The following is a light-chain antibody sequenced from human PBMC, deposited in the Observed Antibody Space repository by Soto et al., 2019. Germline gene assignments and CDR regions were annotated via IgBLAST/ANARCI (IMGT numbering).Light chain of an antibody. J-gene: IGKJ4*01. V-gene: IGKV3D-15*01. Sequence: EIVMTQSPATLSVSPGERATLSCRASQSVSSNLAWYQQKPGQAPRLLIYGASTRATGIPARFSGSGSGTEFTLTISSLQSEDFAVYYCQQYNNWSPFTFGGGPKVEIK. CDR3: QQYNNWSPFT. CDR2: GAS. CDR1: QSVSSN.